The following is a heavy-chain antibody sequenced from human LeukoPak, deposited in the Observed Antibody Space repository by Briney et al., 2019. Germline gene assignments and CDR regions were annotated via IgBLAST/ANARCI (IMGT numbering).Heavy chain of an antibody. CDR2: ISGSGDST. CDR3: ARIPQVAVIAVPNFDH. CDR1: GFTFSNYA. D-gene: IGHD2-15*01. Sequence: PGGSLRLSCVASGFTFSNYAMTWVRQAPGKGLEWVSDISGSGDSTYYADSVKGRFTISRDISKNTLSLQMNSLRTEDTAVYYCARIPQVAVIAVPNFDHWGQGTLVTVSS. J-gene: IGHJ4*02. V-gene: IGHV3-23*01.